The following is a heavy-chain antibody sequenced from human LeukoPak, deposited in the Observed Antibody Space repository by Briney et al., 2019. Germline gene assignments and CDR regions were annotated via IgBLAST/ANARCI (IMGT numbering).Heavy chain of an antibody. CDR3: ARDSYYDLLTGYYPYYYYGMDV. CDR1: VGFISSLNYS. J-gene: IGHJ6*02. CDR2: IYYSGSA. V-gene: IGHV4-30-4*01. D-gene: IGHD3-9*01. Sequence: SETLSLTCTVSVGFISSLNYSWTWVRQPPGKGLEWIGYIYYSGSAYYNPSLAGRVAISLDTSKNQFSLKLHSVTAADTAAYYCARDSYYDLLTGYYPYYYYGMDVWGQGTTVTVSS.